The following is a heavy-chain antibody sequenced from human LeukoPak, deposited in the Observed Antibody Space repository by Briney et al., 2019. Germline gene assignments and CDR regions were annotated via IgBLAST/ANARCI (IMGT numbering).Heavy chain of an antibody. CDR2: ISGSGGST. J-gene: IGHJ6*03. Sequence: GGSLRLSCAASGFTFSSYAMSWVRQAPGKGREWVSAISGSGGSTYYADSVKGRFTISRDNSKNTLYLQMNSLRAEDTAVYYCAKSPPACTNGVCYGRNYYYMDVWGKGTTVTVSS. CDR1: GFTFSSYA. CDR3: AKSPPACTNGVCYGRNYYYMDV. D-gene: IGHD2-8*01. V-gene: IGHV3-23*01.